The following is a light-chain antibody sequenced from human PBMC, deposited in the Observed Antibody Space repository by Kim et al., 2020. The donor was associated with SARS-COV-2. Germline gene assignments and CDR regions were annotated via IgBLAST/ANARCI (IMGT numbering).Light chain of an antibody. CDR2: GAS. J-gene: IGKJ5*01. Sequence: PGKSAILSCTASQSVSSIYLAWYQQKPGQAPRLLIYGASSRATGIPDRFSGSGSGTDFTLTISRLEPEDFAVYYCQQYGSSPRTFGQGTRLEIK. CDR1: QSVSSIY. V-gene: IGKV3-20*01. CDR3: QQYGSSPRT.